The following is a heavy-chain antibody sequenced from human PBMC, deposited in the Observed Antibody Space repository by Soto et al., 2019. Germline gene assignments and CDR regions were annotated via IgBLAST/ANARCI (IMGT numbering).Heavy chain of an antibody. CDR1: GFSLSTNGMC. V-gene: IGHV2-70*01. Sequence: SGPTLVNPTQTLTLTCTFSGFSLSTNGMCVTWIRQPPGQALEWLALIEWNGDEYYSTSLKTRLSISQDTSKNQVVLRMTYMAPVDAATYYCARIQTRGESSLDYWGQGTLVTVSS. CDR2: IEWNGDE. J-gene: IGHJ4*02. D-gene: IGHD3-16*01. CDR3: ARIQTRGESSLDY.